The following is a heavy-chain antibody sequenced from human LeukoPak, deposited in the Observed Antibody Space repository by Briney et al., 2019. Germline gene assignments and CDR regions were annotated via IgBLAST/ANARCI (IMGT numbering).Heavy chain of an antibody. V-gene: IGHV3-21*01. CDR2: ISSSSSYI. D-gene: IGHD1-1*01. CDR1: GFTFSSYS. Sequence: PGGSLRHSCAASGFTFSSYSMNWVRQAPGKGLEWVSSISSSSSYIYYADSVKGRFTISRDNAKNSLYLQMNSLRAEDTAVYYCARVRGQNWNDFDYWGQGTLVTVSS. CDR3: ARVRGQNWNDFDY. J-gene: IGHJ4*02.